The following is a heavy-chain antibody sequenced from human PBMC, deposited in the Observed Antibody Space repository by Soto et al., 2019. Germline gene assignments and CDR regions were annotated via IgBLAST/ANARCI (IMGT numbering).Heavy chain of an antibody. Sequence: QVQLVESGGGVVQPGGSLRLSCAASGFTFSAYAMHWVRQAPVKGLEWVAVISYDGSSKNYADSVKGRFTISRDNSKNTLYLQMNSLRDEDTAVYDCARGAVTTNYYYYGMDVGGRGTTVTVSS. V-gene: IGHV3-30-3*01. CDR2: ISYDGSSK. CDR1: GFTFSAYA. CDR3: ARGAVTTNYYYYGMDV. D-gene: IGHD4-17*01. J-gene: IGHJ6*02.